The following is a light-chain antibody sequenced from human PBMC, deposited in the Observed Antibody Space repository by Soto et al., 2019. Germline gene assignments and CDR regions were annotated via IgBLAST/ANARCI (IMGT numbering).Light chain of an antibody. J-gene: IGLJ1*01. CDR1: SSDVGGYKY. CDR3: SSYTSASTYV. CDR2: EVS. Sequence: QSALTQPASVSGSPGQSITISCTGTSSDVGGYKYVSWYQHHPGKAPKLMIYEVSDRPSGISYRFSGSKSGNTASLTISGLQAEDEADYYCSSYTSASTYVFGTGTKVTVL. V-gene: IGLV2-14*01.